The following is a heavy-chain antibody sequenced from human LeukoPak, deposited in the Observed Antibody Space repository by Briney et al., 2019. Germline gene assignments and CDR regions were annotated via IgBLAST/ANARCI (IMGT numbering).Heavy chain of an antibody. J-gene: IGHJ4*02. V-gene: IGHV3-74*01. CDR1: GYSFSTYG. CDR2: INSDGSTT. Sequence: QSGGSLRLSCAASGYSFSTYGMHWVRQAPGKGLVWVSRINSDGSTTSYAESVKGRFTISRDNAKNTLYLQMNSLRAEDTAVYYCAKDKVGAASGQLDYWGQGTLVTVSS. D-gene: IGHD1-26*01. CDR3: AKDKVGAASGQLDY.